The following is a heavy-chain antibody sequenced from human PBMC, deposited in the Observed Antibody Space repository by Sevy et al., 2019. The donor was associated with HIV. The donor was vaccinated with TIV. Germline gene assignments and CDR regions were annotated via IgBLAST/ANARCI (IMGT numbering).Heavy chain of an antibody. CDR1: GFTFFSHV. Sequence: GGSLRLSCAASGFTFFSHVMRWVRQAPGKGLEWVSGLSGSGGTTYYADSVKGRFSISRDNSKNKLYLQMSSLRIEDPAVYYCATGTTDSSISWVFDVWGQGTMVTVSS. V-gene: IGHV3-23*01. D-gene: IGHD6-13*01. J-gene: IGHJ3*01. CDR3: ATGTTDSSISWVFDV. CDR2: LSGSGGTT.